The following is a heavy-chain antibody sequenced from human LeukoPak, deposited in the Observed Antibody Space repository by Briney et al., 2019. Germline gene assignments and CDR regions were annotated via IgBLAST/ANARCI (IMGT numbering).Heavy chain of an antibody. J-gene: IGHJ4*02. CDR1: GGSFSGYY. CDR3: ARSSGDYDFWSGYLGYYFDY. V-gene: IGHV4-34*01. Sequence: SGTLSLTCAVYGGSFSGYYWSWIRQPPGKGLEWIGEINHSGSTNYNPSLKSRVTISVDTSKNQFSLKLSSVTAADTAVYYCARSSGDYDFWSGYLGYYFDYWGQGTLVTVS. D-gene: IGHD3-3*01. CDR2: INHSGST.